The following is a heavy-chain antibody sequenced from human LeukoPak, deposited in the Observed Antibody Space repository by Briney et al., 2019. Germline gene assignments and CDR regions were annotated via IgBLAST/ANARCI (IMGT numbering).Heavy chain of an antibody. J-gene: IGHJ5*02. Sequence: EASVTVSCKASGGTFSSYAISWVRQAPGQGLEWMGGIIPIFGTANYAQKFQGRVTITADESTSTAYMELSSLRSEDTAVYYCASDLSGCSGGSCRGWFDPWGQGTLVTVSS. CDR1: GGTFSSYA. CDR3: ASDLSGCSGGSCRGWFDP. CDR2: IIPIFGTA. V-gene: IGHV1-69*13. D-gene: IGHD2-15*01.